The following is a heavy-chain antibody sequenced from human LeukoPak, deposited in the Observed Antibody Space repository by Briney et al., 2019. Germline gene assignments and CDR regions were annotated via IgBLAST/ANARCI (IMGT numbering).Heavy chain of an antibody. J-gene: IGHJ5*02. D-gene: IGHD2-21*01. Sequence: ASVKVSCKASGYTFTGYYMHWVRQAPGQGLEWMGWINPNSGGTNYAQKFQGRVTMTRDTSISTAYMELSRLRSDDTAVYYCARVRPVMPYHWFHPWGQGTLVTVSS. CDR1: GYTFTGYY. CDR2: INPNSGGT. V-gene: IGHV1-2*02. CDR3: ARVRPVMPYHWFHP.